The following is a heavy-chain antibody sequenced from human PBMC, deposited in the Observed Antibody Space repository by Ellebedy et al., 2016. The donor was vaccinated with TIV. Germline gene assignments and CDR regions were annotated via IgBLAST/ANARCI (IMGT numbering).Heavy chain of an antibody. Sequence: GESLKISCAASGSSFSSFNMNWVRQAPGKGLEWVSYISIDSGTIYYADYVRGRFTIDRDNAANSLYLQMNSLRDEDTAMYYSVRAIHSTVYGYYYWGQGTLVTVSS. D-gene: IGHD5-18*01. J-gene: IGHJ4*02. CDR1: GSSFSSFN. CDR3: VRAIHSTVYGYYY. V-gene: IGHV3-48*02. CDR2: ISIDSGTI.